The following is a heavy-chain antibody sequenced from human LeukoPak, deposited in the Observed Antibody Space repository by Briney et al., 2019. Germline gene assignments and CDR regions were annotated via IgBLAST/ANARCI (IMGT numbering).Heavy chain of an antibody. CDR1: GYTFTGYY. CDR3: ARGVAGKYYFDY. V-gene: IGHV1-2*02. D-gene: IGHD6-19*01. CDR2: INPNSGGT. J-gene: IGHJ4*02. Sequence: ASVKVSCKASGYTFTGYYMHWVRQAPGQGLGWMGWINPNSGGTNYAQKFQGRVTMTRDTSISTAYMELSRLRSDDTAVYYCARGVAGKYYFDYWGQGTLVTVSS.